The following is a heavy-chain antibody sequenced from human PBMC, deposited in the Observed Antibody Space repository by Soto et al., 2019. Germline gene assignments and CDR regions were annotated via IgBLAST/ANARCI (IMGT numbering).Heavy chain of an antibody. V-gene: IGHV4-34*01. D-gene: IGHD6-6*01. CDR3: ARGRGSPFSSSSPMVAFDI. J-gene: IGHJ3*02. Sequence: QVQLQQWGAGLLKPSETLSLTCAVYGGSFSGYYWSWIRQPPGKGLEWIGEINHSGSTNYNPSLKSRVTISVDTSKNQFSLKLSSVTAADTAVYYCARGRGSPFSSSSPMVAFDIWGQGTMVTVSS. CDR2: INHSGST. CDR1: GGSFSGYY.